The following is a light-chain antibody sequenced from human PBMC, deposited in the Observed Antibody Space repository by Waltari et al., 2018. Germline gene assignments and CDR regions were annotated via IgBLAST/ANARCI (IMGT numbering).Light chain of an antibody. V-gene: IGKV2D-29*01. CDR2: EVS. J-gene: IGKJ1*01. Sequence: IVMTQIPLTLSVPPGQPASISCKSSVSPLYSDGRTYLYWYMQKPGQTPQLLIYEVSNRFSGVPDRFSGSGSGTDFTLKISRVEAEDVGLYYCMQTTQFPWTFGQGTKVEIK. CDR3: MQTTQFPWT. CDR1: VSPLYSDGRTY.